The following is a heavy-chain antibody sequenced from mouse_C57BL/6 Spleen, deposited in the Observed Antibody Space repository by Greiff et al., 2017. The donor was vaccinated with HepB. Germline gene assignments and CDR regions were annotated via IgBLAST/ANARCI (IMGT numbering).Heavy chain of an antibody. V-gene: IGHV1-82*01. CDR1: GYSFSSSW. Sequence: VQLVESGPELVKPGASVKISCKASGYSFSSSWMNWVKQRPGKGLEWIGRIYPGDGDTNYNGKFKGKATLTADKSSSTAYIQLSSLTSEDSAVYFCARRGWSYWYFDVWGTGTTVTVSS. CDR3: ARRGWSYWYFDV. CDR2: IYPGDGDT. J-gene: IGHJ1*03. D-gene: IGHD1-1*02.